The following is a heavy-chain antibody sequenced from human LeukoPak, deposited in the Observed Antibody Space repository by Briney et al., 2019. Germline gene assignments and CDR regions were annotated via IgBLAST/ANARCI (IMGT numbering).Heavy chain of an antibody. CDR3: ARGPGWFDP. J-gene: IGHJ5*02. D-gene: IGHD2-8*02. Sequence: SETLSLTCAVYGGSFSGYYWSWIRQPPGKGLEWIGEINHSGSTNYNPSLKSRVTISVDTSKNQFSLKLSSVTAADTAVYYCARGPGWFDPWGQGTLVTVSS. CDR1: GGSFSGYY. CDR2: INHSGST. V-gene: IGHV4-34*01.